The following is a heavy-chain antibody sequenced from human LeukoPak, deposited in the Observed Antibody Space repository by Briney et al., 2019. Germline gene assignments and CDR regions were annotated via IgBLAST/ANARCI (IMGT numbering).Heavy chain of an antibody. J-gene: IGHJ3*02. V-gene: IGHV4-39*07. CDR2: IYYSGST. CDR1: GGSISSGGYY. Sequence: SETLSLTCTVSGGSISSGGYYWSWIRQPPGKGLEWIGSIYYSGSTYYNPSLKSRVTISVDTSKNQFSLKLSSVTAADTAVYYCARFRSSWSRDAFDIWGQGTMVTVSS. D-gene: IGHD6-13*01. CDR3: ARFRSSWSRDAFDI.